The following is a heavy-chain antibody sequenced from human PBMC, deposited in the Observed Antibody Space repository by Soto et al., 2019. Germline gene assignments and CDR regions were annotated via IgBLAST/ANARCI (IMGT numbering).Heavy chain of an antibody. CDR3: ARVPSPFDYYYAMDV. Sequence: VQLRESGPGLVKPSQTLSLTCTVSGDSISSGNKYWSWIRQPPGKGLEWIGYVFSSGTTYYNPSLKGRVSISLDASENQFSLKFASVTDAVSAVYYCARVPSPFDYYYAMDVWGQGTTVTVSS. D-gene: IGHD3-16*01. J-gene: IGHJ6*02. V-gene: IGHV4-30-4*01. CDR2: VFSSGTT. CDR1: GDSISSGNKY.